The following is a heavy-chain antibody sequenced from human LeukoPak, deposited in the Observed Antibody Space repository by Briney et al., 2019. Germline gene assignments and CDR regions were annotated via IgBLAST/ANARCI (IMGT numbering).Heavy chain of an antibody. Sequence: ASVKLSCKASGYTFTGYYMHWVRQAPGQGLEWMGWINPNSGGTNYAQKFQGRVTMTRDTSISTAYMELSRLRSDDTAVYYCARDRRYDSSGWYELDYWGQGTLVTVSS. V-gene: IGHV1-2*02. J-gene: IGHJ4*02. D-gene: IGHD6-19*01. CDR1: GYTFTGYY. CDR3: ARDRRYDSSGWYELDY. CDR2: INPNSGGT.